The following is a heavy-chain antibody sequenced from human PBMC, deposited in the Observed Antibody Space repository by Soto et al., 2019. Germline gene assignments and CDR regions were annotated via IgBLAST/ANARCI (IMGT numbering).Heavy chain of an antibody. D-gene: IGHD5-12*01. J-gene: IGHJ4*02. CDR2: IYYSGST. V-gene: IGHV4-39*01. CDR1: GCSISSSSYY. CDR3: ARRAATIRFFDY. Sequence: SETLSLTCTVSGCSISSSSYYWGWIRQPPGKGLEWIGSIYYSGSTYYNPSLKSRVTISVDTSKNQFSLKLSSVTAADTAVYYCARRAATIRFFDYWGQGTLVTVSS.